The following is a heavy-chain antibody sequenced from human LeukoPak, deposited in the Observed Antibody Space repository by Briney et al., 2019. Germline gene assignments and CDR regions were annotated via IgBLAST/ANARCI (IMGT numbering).Heavy chain of an antibody. CDR2: ITYDASSK. CDR1: GFTFSSYG. J-gene: IGHJ4*02. D-gene: IGHD3-22*01. CDR3: AKASSAPYDSSGYYLNHFDF. V-gene: IGHV3-30*18. Sequence: GGSLRLSCAASGFTFSSYGMHWVRQAPGKGLEWVAVITYDASSKYYAESVKGRFTISRDNSKNTLYLQLNSLRAEDTAVYYCAKASSAPYDSSGYYLNHFDFWGQGTLVTVSS.